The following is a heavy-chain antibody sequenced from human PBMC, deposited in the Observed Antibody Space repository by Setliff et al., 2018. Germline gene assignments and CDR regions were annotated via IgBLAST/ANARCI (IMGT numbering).Heavy chain of an antibody. CDR3: ARDRQYCSSPTCYSSYFYYYGMDV. D-gene: IGHD2-2*02. CDR1: GQSFSDYY. Sequence: SETLSLTCAIYGQSFSDYYWSWVRQPPGKGLEWIGEIYHSGSTNYNPSLKSRVTISVDTSKNLFSLKLSSVTAADTAVYYCARDRQYCSSPTCYSSYFYYYGMDVWGQGTTVTVSS. CDR2: IYHSGST. V-gene: IGHV4-34*01. J-gene: IGHJ6*02.